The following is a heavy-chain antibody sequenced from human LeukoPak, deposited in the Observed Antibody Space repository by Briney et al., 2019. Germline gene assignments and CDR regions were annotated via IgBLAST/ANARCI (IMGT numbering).Heavy chain of an antibody. CDR3: ARDLPGYGAFDI. V-gene: IGHV1-18*04. D-gene: IGHD3-9*01. Sequence: GASVKVSCKASGYTFTDHYIHWVQQAPGQGLEWMGWISAYNGNTNYAQKLQGRVTMTTDTSTSTAYMELRSLRSDDTAVYYCARDLPGYGAFDIWGQGTMVTVSS. CDR1: GYTFTDHY. CDR2: ISAYNGNT. J-gene: IGHJ3*02.